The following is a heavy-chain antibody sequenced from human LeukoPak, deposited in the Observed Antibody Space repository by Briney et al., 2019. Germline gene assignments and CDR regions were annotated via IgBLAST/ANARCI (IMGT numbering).Heavy chain of an antibody. CDR2: INHSGST. V-gene: IGHV4-34*01. CDR1: AFTFSTYA. D-gene: IGHD6-19*01. Sequence: GSLRLSCAASAFTFSTYAMAWVRQPPGNGLEWIGEINHSGSTNYNPSLKSRVTISVDTSKNQFSLKLSSVTAADTAVYYCARVRRIAVAMGYYFDYWGQGTLVTVSS. J-gene: IGHJ4*02. CDR3: ARVRRIAVAMGYYFDY.